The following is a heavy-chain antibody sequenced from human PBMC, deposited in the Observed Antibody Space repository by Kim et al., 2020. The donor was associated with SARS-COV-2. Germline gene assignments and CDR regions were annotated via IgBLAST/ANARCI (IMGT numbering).Heavy chain of an antibody. V-gene: IGHV3-53*01. D-gene: IGHD2-15*01. Sequence: GGSLRLSCAASGFTVSSNYMSWVRQAPGKGLEWVSVIYSGGSTYYADSVKGRFTISRDNSKNTLYLQMNSLRAEDTAVYYCSALPIVVPDYWGQGTLVTDSP. CDR2: IYSGGST. CDR1: GFTVSSNY. J-gene: IGHJ4*02. CDR3: SALPIVVPDY.